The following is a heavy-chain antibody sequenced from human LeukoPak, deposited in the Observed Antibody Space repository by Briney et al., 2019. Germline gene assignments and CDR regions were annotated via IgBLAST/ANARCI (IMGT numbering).Heavy chain of an antibody. J-gene: IGHJ4*02. CDR2: IGIDSGNT. CDR1: GFTFSDYS. V-gene: IGHV3-48*01. D-gene: IGHD5-24*01. Sequence: GGSLRLSCAASGFTFSDYSMNWVRQAPGKGLEWISYIGIDSGNTNYADSVKGRFTISGDKTKNSLYLQMNSLRVEDTAVYYCARDYKYAFDNWGQGTLVTVSS. CDR3: ARDYKYAFDN.